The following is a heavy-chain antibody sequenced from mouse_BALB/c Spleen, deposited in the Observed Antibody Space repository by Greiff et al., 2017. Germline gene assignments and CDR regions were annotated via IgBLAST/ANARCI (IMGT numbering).Heavy chain of an antibody. J-gene: IGHJ1*01. V-gene: IGHV5-6-5*01. Sequence: EVMLVESGGGLVKPGGSLKLSCAASGFTFSSYAMSWVRQTPEKRLEWVASISSGGSTYYPDSVKGRFPISRNNARNILYLQMSSLRSEDTAIYYCARGDGYYGYFEVWGAGPTATVPS. D-gene: IGHD2-3*01. CDR1: GFTFSSYA. CDR2: ISSGGST. CDR3: ARGDGYYGYFEV.